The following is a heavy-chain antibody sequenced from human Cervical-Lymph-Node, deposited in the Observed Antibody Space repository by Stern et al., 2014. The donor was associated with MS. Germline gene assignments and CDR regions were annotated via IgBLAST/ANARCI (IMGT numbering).Heavy chain of an antibody. CDR2: IRSKANGETS. CDR1: GFTFGDCV. CDR3: TRYFGFDP. D-gene: IGHD2/OR15-2a*01. Sequence: EVQLVESGGGLVQPGRSLRLSCTTSGFTFGDCVMSWFRQAPGKGLEWVRFIRSKANGETSEYAASVTGRFTIARDDSTSIAYLQMNSLKTEDTAMYYCTRYFGFDPWGQGTLVTVSS. V-gene: IGHV3-49*03. J-gene: IGHJ5*02.